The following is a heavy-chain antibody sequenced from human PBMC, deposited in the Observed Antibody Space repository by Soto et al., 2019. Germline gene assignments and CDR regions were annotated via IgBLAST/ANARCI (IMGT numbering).Heavy chain of an antibody. CDR2: INAGNGNT. CDR1: GYTFTSYA. CDR3: ARDGDGYNLGFDP. Sequence: QVQLVQSGAEEKKPGASVKVSCKASGYTFTSYAVHWVRQAPGQRLEWMGWINAGNGNTKYSQKFQGRVTITRDTSASTAYMELSSLRSEDTAVYYCARDGDGYNLGFDPWGQGTLVTVSS. V-gene: IGHV1-3*05. D-gene: IGHD5-12*01. J-gene: IGHJ5*02.